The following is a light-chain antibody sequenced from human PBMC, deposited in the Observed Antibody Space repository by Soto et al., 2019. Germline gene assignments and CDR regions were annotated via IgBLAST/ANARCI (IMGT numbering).Light chain of an antibody. CDR3: SSYTSTTTPYV. V-gene: IGLV2-14*01. Sequence: SALTQPASVSGSPGQSSTISCTGTSSDVGGSNYVSWYQQHPGKAPKLMIYEVSDRPSGVSNRFSGSKSGNTASLTISGLQADDEADYYCSSYTSTTTPYVFGTGTKVTVL. CDR2: EVS. J-gene: IGLJ1*01. CDR1: SSDVGGSNY.